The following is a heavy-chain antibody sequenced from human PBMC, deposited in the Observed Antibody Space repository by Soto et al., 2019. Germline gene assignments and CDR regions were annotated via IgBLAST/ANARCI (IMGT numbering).Heavy chain of an antibody. CDR2: IIPIFGPA. Sequence: SVKVSCKSSGGAFSSHSINWVRQAPGQGLECMGGIIPIFGPANFAKKFQGRVTITADESTTTAYMELSSLTSEDTAVYYCATGSFTSTGGRIGYHYNAMDVWGQGTTVTVSS. D-gene: IGHD1-1*01. CDR1: GGAFSSHS. V-gene: IGHV1-69*13. CDR3: ATGSFTSTGGRIGYHYNAMDV. J-gene: IGHJ6*02.